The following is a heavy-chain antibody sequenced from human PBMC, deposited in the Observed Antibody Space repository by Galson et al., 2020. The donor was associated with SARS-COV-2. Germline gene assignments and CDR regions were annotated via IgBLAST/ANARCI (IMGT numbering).Heavy chain of an antibody. CDR3: ASDIRYSSSWYYYYYYLDV. J-gene: IGHJ6*03. CDR1: GGTFSSYA. Sequence: SVTVSCKASGGTFSSYAISWVRQAPGQGLEWMGGIIPIFGTANYAQKFQGRVTLTADESTSTAYMELSSLRSEDTAVYYCASDIRYSSSWYYYYYYLDVWGKGTTVTVAS. CDR2: IIPIFGTA. D-gene: IGHD6-13*01. V-gene: IGHV1-69*13.